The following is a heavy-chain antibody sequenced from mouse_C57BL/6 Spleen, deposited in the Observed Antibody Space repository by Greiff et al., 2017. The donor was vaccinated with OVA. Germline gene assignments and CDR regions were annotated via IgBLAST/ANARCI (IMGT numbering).Heavy chain of an antibody. V-gene: IGHV1-52*01. CDR2: IDPSDSAT. CDR1: GYTFTSYW. D-gene: IGHD3-3*01. CDR3: ARTLEGYFDY. Sequence: VQLQQPGAELVRPGSSVTLSCKASGYTFTSYWMHWVKQRPIQGLEWIGNIDPSDSATHYNQKFKDKATLTVYKSSSTAYMQLSSLTSEDSAVYYCARTLEGYFDYWGQGTTLTVSS. J-gene: IGHJ2*01.